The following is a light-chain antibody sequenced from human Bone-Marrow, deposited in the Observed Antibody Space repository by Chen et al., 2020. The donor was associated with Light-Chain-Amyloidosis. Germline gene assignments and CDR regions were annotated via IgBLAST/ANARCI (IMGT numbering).Light chain of an antibody. Sequence: SYELTPPPSVSVSPGQTARIPCSGDDLPTKCAYWYQQKPGQAPVLVIHRDTERPSGISERFSGSSSGTTATLTISGVQAEDEADYHCQSADSSGTYEVIFGGGTKLTVL. CDR2: RDT. V-gene: IGLV3-25*03. J-gene: IGLJ2*01. CDR3: QSADSSGTYEVI. CDR1: DLPTKC.